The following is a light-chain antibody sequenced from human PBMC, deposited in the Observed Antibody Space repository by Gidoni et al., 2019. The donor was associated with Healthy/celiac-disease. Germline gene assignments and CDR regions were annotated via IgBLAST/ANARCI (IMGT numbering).Light chain of an antibody. CDR3: SSYAGSNAVV. J-gene: IGLJ2*01. V-gene: IGLV2-8*01. Sequence: QSALTQPPSASGSPVQSVTISCTGTSSDVGGYNSVSCYQQNPGKATKLMIYEVSKRPSGVPDRFSGAKSGNTASLTVAGLKAEDEADYYCSSYAGSNAVVFGGGTKLTVL. CDR2: EVS. CDR1: SSDVGGYNS.